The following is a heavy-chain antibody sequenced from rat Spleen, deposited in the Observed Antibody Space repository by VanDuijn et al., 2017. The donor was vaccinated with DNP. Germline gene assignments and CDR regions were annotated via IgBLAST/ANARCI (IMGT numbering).Heavy chain of an antibody. V-gene: IGHV5-7*01. CDR3: ARGADGFDY. CDR2: ISYDGSTT. J-gene: IGHJ2*01. D-gene: IGHD1-6*01. Sequence: EVQLVESGGGLVQPGRSLKLSCAASGFIFSDYYMAWVRQAPTKGLEWVATISYDGSTTYYRDSVKGRFTISRDNAENTVYLQMNSLRSEDTATYYCARGADGFDYWGQGLMVTVSS. CDR1: GFIFSDYY.